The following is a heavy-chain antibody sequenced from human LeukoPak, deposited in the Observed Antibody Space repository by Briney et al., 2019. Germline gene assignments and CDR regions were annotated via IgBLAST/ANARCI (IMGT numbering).Heavy chain of an antibody. Sequence: SETLSLTCTVSGGSISSYYWSWIRQPPGKGLEWIGYIYYSGSTNYNPSLKSRVTISVDTSKNQFSLKLSSVTAADTAVYYCARLFTSNTYYYGSGSSPGYMDVWGKGTTVSVSS. D-gene: IGHD3-10*01. CDR3: ARLFTSNTYYYGSGSSPGYMDV. CDR2: IYYSGST. V-gene: IGHV4-59*08. J-gene: IGHJ6*03. CDR1: GGSISSYY.